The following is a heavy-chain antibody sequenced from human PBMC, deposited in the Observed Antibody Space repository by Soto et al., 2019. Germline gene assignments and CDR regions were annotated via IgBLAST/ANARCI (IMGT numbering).Heavy chain of an antibody. D-gene: IGHD1-7*01. CDR2: INHSGST. J-gene: IGHJ6*02. V-gene: IGHV4-34*01. CDR1: GGSFSGYY. CDR3: ARRGGGTDYYGMDV. Sequence: LSLTCAVYGGSFSGYYWSWIRQPPGKGLEWIGEINHSGSTNYNPSLKSRVAISVDTSKNQFSLKLSSVTAADTAVYYCARRGGGTDYYGMDVWGQGTTVTVSS.